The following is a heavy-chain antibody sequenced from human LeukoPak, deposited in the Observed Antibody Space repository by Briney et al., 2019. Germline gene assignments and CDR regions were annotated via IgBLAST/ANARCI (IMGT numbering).Heavy chain of an antibody. V-gene: IGHV4-59*01. CDR2: INYSGST. CDR1: GGSISSNY. Sequence: PSETLSLTCTVSGGSISSNYWSWIRQPPGKGLEWIAYINYSGSTNYKSSLKSRVTISVETSKNQFSPKLSSVTAADTAVYYCARVLTGPAAFDIWGQGTMVTVSS. J-gene: IGHJ3*02. CDR3: ARVLTGPAAFDI. D-gene: IGHD3-16*01.